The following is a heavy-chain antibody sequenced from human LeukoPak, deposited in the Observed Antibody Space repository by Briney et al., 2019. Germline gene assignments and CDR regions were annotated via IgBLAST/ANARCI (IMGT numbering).Heavy chain of an antibody. J-gene: IGHJ4*02. CDR1: GYTFTSYD. D-gene: IGHD3-10*01. CDR2: MNPNSGNT. Sequence: ASVKVSCKASGYTFTSYDINWVRQATGQRLECMGWMNPNSGNTGYAQKFQGRVTMTRNTSISTAYMELSSLRSEDTAVYYCAKEDGNYGSGRYYYFDYWGQGTLVTVSS. V-gene: IGHV1-8*01. CDR3: AKEDGNYGSGRYYYFDY.